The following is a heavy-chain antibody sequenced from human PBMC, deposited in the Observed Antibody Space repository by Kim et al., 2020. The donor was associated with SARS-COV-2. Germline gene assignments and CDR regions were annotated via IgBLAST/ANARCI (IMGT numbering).Heavy chain of an antibody. J-gene: IGHJ1*01. CDR3: ARGCFEGSDVCLGD. CDR1: GFTFSNYY. V-gene: IGHV3-74*01. Sequence: GGSLRLSCAASGFTFSNYYLHWVRQDPGKGLVWVSRISADGITINYADFVEGRFTISRDNAKNTLYLQMNSLRVDDTAVSYCARGCFEGSDVCLGDWGLG. D-gene: IGHD2-15*01. CDR2: ISADGITI.